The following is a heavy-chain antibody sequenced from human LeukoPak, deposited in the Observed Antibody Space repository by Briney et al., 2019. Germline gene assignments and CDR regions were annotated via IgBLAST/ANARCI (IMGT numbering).Heavy chain of an antibody. Sequence: ASVKVSCKASGYTFTGYYMHWVRQAPGQGLEWMGWINPNSGGTNYAQKFQGRVTMTRDTSISTAYMELSRLRSDDTAVYYCARSDSHSSSDVYFDYWGQGTLVTVSS. V-gene: IGHV1-2*02. CDR3: ARSDSHSSSDVYFDY. CDR2: INPNSGGT. D-gene: IGHD6-6*01. J-gene: IGHJ4*02. CDR1: GYTFTGYY.